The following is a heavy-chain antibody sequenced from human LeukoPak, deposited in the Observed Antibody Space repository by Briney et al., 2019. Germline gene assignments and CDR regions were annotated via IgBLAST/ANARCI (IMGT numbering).Heavy chain of an antibody. CDR3: ARWHQLALDY. CDR1: GFTFSAYS. D-gene: IGHD6-13*01. J-gene: IGHJ4*02. V-gene: IGHV3-21*01. Sequence: GGSLRLSCAASGFTFSAYSMNWVRQAPGKGLEWVSSISSSGSYIYYADSVKGRFIISRENVKNSLCLQMYSLRAEDTAVYYCARWHQLALDYWGQGTLVTVSS. CDR2: ISSSGSYI.